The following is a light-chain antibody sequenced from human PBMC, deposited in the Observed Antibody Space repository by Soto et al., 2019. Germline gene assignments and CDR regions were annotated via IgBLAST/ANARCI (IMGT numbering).Light chain of an antibody. Sequence: EIVMTQSPATLSLSPGERATLSCRASQSVSSNLAWYQQKPGQAPRLLIYGASTRATGIPARFSGSGSGTEFTLTISSLQSEDFAVYYCQQYNNWPPKFTFGPGTKVDIK. CDR2: GAS. CDR3: QQYNNWPPKFT. V-gene: IGKV3-15*01. J-gene: IGKJ3*01. CDR1: QSVSSN.